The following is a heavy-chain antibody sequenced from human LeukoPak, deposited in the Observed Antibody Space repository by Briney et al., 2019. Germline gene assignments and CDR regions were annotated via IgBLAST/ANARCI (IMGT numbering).Heavy chain of an antibody. D-gene: IGHD3-22*01. J-gene: IGHJ3*02. CDR2: ISSDERT. V-gene: IGHV3-53*01. Sequence: GGSLRLSCAASGFTVSSNFMSWVRQAPGKGLEWVSVISSDERTYYADSVKGRFTISRDNSKNTLYLQMNSLRAEDTAVYYCAGDSGTSGYGSVDIWGQGTMVTVSS. CDR3: AGDSGTSGYGSVDI. CDR1: GFTVSSNF.